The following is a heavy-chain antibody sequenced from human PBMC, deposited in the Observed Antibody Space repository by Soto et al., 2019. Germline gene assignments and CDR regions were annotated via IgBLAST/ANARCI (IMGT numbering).Heavy chain of an antibody. CDR3: ARDRKFGSWSPDY. Sequence: QVQLVESGGGLVQPGGSLRLSCAASGFTFSDYYMSWIRQAPGKGLEWVSYISTSSTYTNYADSVKGRFTISRDNAKNSLNLQRTSLRAEDTAVYYCARDRKFGSWSPDYWGQGTLVTVSS. V-gene: IGHV3-11*05. D-gene: IGHD3-10*01. CDR1: GFTFSDYY. J-gene: IGHJ4*02. CDR2: ISTSSTYT.